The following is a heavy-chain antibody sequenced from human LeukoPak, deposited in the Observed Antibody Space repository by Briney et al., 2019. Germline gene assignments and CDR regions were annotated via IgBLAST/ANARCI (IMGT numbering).Heavy chain of an antibody. CDR1: GYTFTGYY. D-gene: IGHD3-9*01. CDR2: INPNSGGT. V-gene: IGHV1-2*04. J-gene: IGHJ5*02. Sequence: ASVKVSCKASGYTFTGYYMHWVRQAPGQGLEWMGWINPNSGGTNYAQKFQGWVTMTRDTSISTAYMELSRLRSDDTAVYYCARGLGYFDWLLFDPWGQGTLVTVSS. CDR3: ARGLGYFDWLLFDP.